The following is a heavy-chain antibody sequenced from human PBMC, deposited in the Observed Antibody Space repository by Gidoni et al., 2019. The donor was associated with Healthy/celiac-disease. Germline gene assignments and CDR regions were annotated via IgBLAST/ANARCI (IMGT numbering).Heavy chain of an antibody. CDR1: GYTFTSSD. J-gene: IGHJ5*02. CDR2: MNPNSGNT. V-gene: IGHV1-8*01. D-gene: IGHD3-3*01. CDR3: ARGAPIFGVVIRRFDP. Sequence: QVQLVQSGAEVKKPGASVTVSCKASGYTFTSSDINWVRQATGQGLEWMGWMNPNSGNTGYAQKFQGRVTMTRNTAISTAYMELSSLRSEDTAVYYCARGAPIFGVVIRRFDPWGQGTLVTVSS.